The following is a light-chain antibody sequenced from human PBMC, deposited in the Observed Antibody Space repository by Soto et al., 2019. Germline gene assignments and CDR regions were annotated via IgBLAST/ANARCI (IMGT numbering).Light chain of an antibody. CDR1: SSDIGGYNY. Sequence: QSALTQPPSASGSPGQSVTISCTGTSSDIGGYNYVSWYQQHPGKAPKLLIYEVTQRPSGVPDRFAGSKSGNTASLTVSGLQAEDEADYSCSSYAGSNKLVFGGGTKLTVL. CDR2: EVT. V-gene: IGLV2-8*01. CDR3: SSYAGSNKLV. J-gene: IGLJ2*01.